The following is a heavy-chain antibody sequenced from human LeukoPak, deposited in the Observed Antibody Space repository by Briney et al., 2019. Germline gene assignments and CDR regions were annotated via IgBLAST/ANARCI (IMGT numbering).Heavy chain of an antibody. J-gene: IGHJ4*02. Sequence: ASVKVSCRASGYTFTAYYMHWVRQAPGQGLEWMGWITPNSGGTKYAQRSQGRVTMTRDTSISTAYMELSGLRSDDTAVYYCATAVDRYDSSGEWGQGTLVTVSS. CDR3: ATAVDRYDSSGE. D-gene: IGHD3-22*01. CDR1: GYTFTAYY. CDR2: ITPNSGGT. V-gene: IGHV1-2*02.